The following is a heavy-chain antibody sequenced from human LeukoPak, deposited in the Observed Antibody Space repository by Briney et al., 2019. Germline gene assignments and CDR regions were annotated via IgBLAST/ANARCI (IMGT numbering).Heavy chain of an antibody. CDR3: AREGSSWYVWFHP. D-gene: IGHD6-13*01. Sequence: ASVKVSCKASGYTFTSYAMHWVGQAPGQRVEWMGWINAGNGKTKYSQKFQGRVTTTKDTSASTAYMELSSLRSEGTAVYYCAREGSSWYVWFHPGGQGTLVTVSS. CDR1: GYTFTSYA. J-gene: IGHJ5*02. V-gene: IGHV1-3*01. CDR2: INAGNGKT.